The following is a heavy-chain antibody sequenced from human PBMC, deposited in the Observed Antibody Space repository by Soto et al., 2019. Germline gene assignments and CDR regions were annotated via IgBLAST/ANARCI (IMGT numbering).Heavy chain of an antibody. CDR1: GGSISSYY. CDR3: ARGEWTYYYGSGSYYLPIYYMDV. Sequence: SETLSLTCTVSGGSISSYYCSWIRQPPGKELEWIGYIYYSGSTNYNPSLKSRVTMTTDTSTSTAYMELRSLRSDDTAVYYCARGEWTYYYGSGSYYLPIYYMDVWGKGTTVTVSS. V-gene: IGHV4-59*01. D-gene: IGHD3-10*01. J-gene: IGHJ6*03. CDR2: IYYSGST.